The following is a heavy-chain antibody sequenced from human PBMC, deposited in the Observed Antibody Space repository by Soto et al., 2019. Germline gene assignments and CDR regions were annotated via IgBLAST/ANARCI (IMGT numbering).Heavy chain of an antibody. J-gene: IGHJ4*02. Sequence: GESLKISCKASGYSFTNYWIGWVRQVPGKGLEWMGIIWPRDSHTIYNPSFQGQVTISADKSISSAFLQWTSLKASDTAIYYCARQSDFEYYFDYWGQGTLVTVSS. CDR2: IWPRDSHT. D-gene: IGHD3-9*01. CDR3: ARQSDFEYYFDY. V-gene: IGHV5-51*01. CDR1: GYSFTNYW.